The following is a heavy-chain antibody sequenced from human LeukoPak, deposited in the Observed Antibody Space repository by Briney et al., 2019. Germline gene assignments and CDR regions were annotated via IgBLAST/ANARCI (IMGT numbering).Heavy chain of an antibody. CDR3: ARANLGWFDP. J-gene: IGHJ5*02. V-gene: IGHV4-34*01. CDR2: INHSGST. CDR1: GGSFSGYY. D-gene: IGHD3-10*01. Sequence: PSETLSLTCAVYGGSFSGYYWSWIRQPPGKGLEWIGEINHSGSTNYNPSLKSRVTISVDTSKNQFSLELSSVTAADTAVYYCARANLGWFDPWGQGTLVTVSS.